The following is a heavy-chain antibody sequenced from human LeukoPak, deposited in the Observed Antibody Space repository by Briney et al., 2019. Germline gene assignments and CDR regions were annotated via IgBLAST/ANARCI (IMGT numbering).Heavy chain of an antibody. J-gene: IGHJ5*02. CDR2: IIPLFDTS. CDR3: ARVRDESGFDP. D-gene: IGHD3-9*01. Sequence: SVKVSCKASGGTFSSSTINWVRQAPGQGLEWMGLIIPLFDTSNYAQEFQGRVTITADESTSTVYMELRSLTSDDTAVYYCARVRDESGFDPWGQGTLVTVSS. V-gene: IGHV1-69*13. CDR1: GGTFSSST.